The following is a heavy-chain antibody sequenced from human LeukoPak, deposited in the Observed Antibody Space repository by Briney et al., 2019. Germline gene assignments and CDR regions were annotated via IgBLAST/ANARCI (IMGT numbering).Heavy chain of an antibody. V-gene: IGHV4-31*11. J-gene: IGHJ4*02. CDR3: AREYSSGYYDY. CDR2: IYYSGST. Sequence: SETLSLTCAVYGGSFSGYYWSWIRQHPGKGLEWIGYIYYSGSTYYNPSLKSRVTISVDTSKNQFSLKLSSVTAADTAVYYCAREYSSGYYDYWGQGTLVTVSS. CDR1: GGSFSGYY. D-gene: IGHD3-22*01.